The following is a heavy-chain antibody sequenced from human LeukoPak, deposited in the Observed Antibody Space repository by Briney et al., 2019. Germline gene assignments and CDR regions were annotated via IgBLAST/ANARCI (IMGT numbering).Heavy chain of an antibody. Sequence: SETLSLTCTVSGSSISNYYWGWIRQAPGKGLEWIGSIYYSGNTYYNSSLKSRVTISLDTSKNQFSLNLFSLTAADTAMYYCTRANGYGLIDSGGQGTLVTGS. CDR1: GSSISNYY. J-gene: IGHJ4*02. V-gene: IGHV4-39*07. D-gene: IGHD3-10*01. CDR2: IYYSGNT. CDR3: TRANGYGLIDS.